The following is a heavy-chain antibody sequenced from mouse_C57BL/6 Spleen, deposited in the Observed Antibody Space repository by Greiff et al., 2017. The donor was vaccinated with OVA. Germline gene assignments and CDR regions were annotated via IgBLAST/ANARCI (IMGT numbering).Heavy chain of an antibody. Sequence: VQLQQSGPELVKPGASVKISCKASGYSFTDYHMNWVKQSNGKSLEWIGVLNPNYGTTSSNQKFKGNATLTVDQSSRTPYMQLHSLTCEDSAVYDCARWYAMDDWGQGTSVTVSS. CDR1: GYSFTDYH. CDR3: ARWYAMDD. J-gene: IGHJ4*01. CDR2: LNPNYGTT. V-gene: IGHV1-39*01.